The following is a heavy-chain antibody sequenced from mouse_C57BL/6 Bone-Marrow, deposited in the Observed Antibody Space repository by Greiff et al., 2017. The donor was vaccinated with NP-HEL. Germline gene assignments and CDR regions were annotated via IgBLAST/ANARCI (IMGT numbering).Heavy chain of an antibody. V-gene: IGHV14-4*01. J-gene: IGHJ2*01. D-gene: IGHD1-1*01. CDR2: IDPENGDT. CDR1: GFNIKDDY. CDR3: TTYPDYYGSSR. Sequence: EVQLQQSGAELVRPGASVKLSCTASGFNIKDDYMHWVKQRPEQGLEWIGWIDPENGDTEYASKFQGKATITADTSSNTAYLQLSSLTSEDTAVYYCTTYPDYYGSSRWGQGTTLTVSS.